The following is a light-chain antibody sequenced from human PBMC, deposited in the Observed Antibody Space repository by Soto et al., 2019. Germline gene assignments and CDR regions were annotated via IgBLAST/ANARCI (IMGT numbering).Light chain of an antibody. CDR2: DAS. Sequence: DIQMTQSLSTLSASVGDRVTITCRASQSISSWLAWYQQKPGKAPKLLIYDASSLESGVPSRFSGSGSGTEFTLTISSLQPDYFATYSCQQYNSYSWTFGQGTKVEIK. CDR1: QSISSW. V-gene: IGKV1-5*01. CDR3: QQYNSYSWT. J-gene: IGKJ1*01.